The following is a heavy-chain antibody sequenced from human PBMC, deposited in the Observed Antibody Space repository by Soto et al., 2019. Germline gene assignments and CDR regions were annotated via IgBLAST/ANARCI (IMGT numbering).Heavy chain of an antibody. V-gene: IGHV3-73*01. CDR3: TRLGFCGGGSCYEYYSYMDV. J-gene: IGHJ6*03. D-gene: IGHD2-15*01. CDR2: IRSKANSYAT. Sequence: GGSLRLSCAASGFTFSGSAMHWVRQASGKGLEWVGRIRSKANSYATAYAASVKGRFTISRDDSKNTAYLQMNSLKTEDTAVYNCTRLGFCGGGSCYEYYSYMDVGGKGTRVTVPS. CDR1: GFTFSGSA.